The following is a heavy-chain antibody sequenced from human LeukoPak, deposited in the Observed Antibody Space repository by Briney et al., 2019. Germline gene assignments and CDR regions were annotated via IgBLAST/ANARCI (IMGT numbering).Heavy chain of an antibody. CDR2: IKQDGSEK. Sequence: GGSLRLSCAASRFTFSNYAMSWVRQAPGKGLEWVANIKQDGSEKYYVDSVKGRFTISRDNAKNSLYLQMNSLRAEDTAVYYCARIRTTALDYWGQGTLVTVSS. D-gene: IGHD2/OR15-2a*01. CDR3: ARIRTTALDY. CDR1: RFTFSNYA. J-gene: IGHJ4*02. V-gene: IGHV3-7*03.